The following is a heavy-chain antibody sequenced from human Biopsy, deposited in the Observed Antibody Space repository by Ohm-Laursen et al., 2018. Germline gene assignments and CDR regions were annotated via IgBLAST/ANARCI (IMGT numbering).Heavy chain of an antibody. CDR2: INHRGFT. V-gene: IGHV4-34*01. J-gene: IGHJ3*02. CDR1: GGSLSGYY. CDR3: AREAIGVATAFDI. Sequence: SETLSLTCAVYGGSLSGYYWNWIRQSPGKGLEWIGEINHRGFTSNNPSLKSRVTISLDTSKNQFSLKLSSVTAADTAIYYCAREAIGVATAFDIWGQGTMVTVSS. D-gene: IGHD5-12*01.